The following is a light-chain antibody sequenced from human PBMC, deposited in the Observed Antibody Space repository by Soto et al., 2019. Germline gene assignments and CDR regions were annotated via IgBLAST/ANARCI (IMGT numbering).Light chain of an antibody. CDR3: QQLNSYPLT. CDR1: QGFSTY. CDR2: GAS. Sequence: QLTQYTSSLSASVGDRVTITCRASQGFSTYLAWYQQTPGKAPKLLIYGASTLQSGVPSRFSGSGSGTDFTLTISSLQPEDFATYYCQQLNSYPLTFGQGTLLEI. V-gene: IGKV1-9*01. J-gene: IGKJ5*01.